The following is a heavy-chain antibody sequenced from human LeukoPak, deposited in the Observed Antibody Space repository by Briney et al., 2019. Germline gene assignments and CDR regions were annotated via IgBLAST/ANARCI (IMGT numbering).Heavy chain of an antibody. J-gene: IGHJ3*02. CDR1: GFSFSSYE. Sequence: PGGSLRLSRAASGFSFSSYEMNWVRQAPGKGLEWVSSISSSSSYIYYADSVKGRFTISRDNAKNSLYLQMNSLRAEDTAVYYCARDSPMTTVTTGAFDIWGQGTMVTVSS. CDR2: ISSSSSYI. V-gene: IGHV3-21*01. CDR3: ARDSPMTTVTTGAFDI. D-gene: IGHD4-17*01.